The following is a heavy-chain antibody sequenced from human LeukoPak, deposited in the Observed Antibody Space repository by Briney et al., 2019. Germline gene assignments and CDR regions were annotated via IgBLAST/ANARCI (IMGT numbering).Heavy chain of an antibody. D-gene: IGHD4-11*01. CDR2: IKQDGTEK. CDR1: GFTFSSYW. J-gene: IGHJ4*02. V-gene: IGHV3-7*03. Sequence: RSGGSLRLTRAASGFTFSSYWMSWVRQTPGKGLEWVASIKQDGTEKHYVDSVKGRFTISKDNAKNSLYLQMSSLRAEDTAVYYCAREDHSNYEYWGQGTLVTVSS. CDR3: AREDHSNYEY.